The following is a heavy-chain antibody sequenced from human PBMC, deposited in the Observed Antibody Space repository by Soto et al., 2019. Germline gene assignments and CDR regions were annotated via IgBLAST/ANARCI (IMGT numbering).Heavy chain of an antibody. CDR3: ARETSTVTHYYYYMDV. CDR1: GGTFSSYT. CDR2: IIPILGIA. D-gene: IGHD4-17*01. J-gene: IGHJ6*03. V-gene: IGHV1-69*04. Sequence: GASVKVSCKASGGTFSSYTISWVRQAPGQGLEWMGRIIPILGIANYAQKFQGRVTITADKSTSTAYMELSSLRSEDTAVYYCARETSTVTHYYYYMDVWGKGTTVTVSS.